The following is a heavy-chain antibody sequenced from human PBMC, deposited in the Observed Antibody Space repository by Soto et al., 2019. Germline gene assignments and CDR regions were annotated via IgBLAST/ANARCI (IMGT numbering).Heavy chain of an antibody. CDR3: ASGGNWFDP. V-gene: IGHV3-7*05. D-gene: IGHD3-16*01. CDR1: GFTFSSLW. J-gene: IGHJ5*02. CDR2: INQDGSEK. Sequence: GGSLRLSCAASGFTFSSLWMSWVRQAPGKGLEWVANINQDGSEKNYVDSVKGRFTTSRDNAKNSLHLQMNSLGAEDTAVYYCASGGNWFDPWGQGTLVTVSS.